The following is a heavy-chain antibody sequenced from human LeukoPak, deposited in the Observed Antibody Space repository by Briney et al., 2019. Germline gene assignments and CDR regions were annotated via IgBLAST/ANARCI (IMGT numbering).Heavy chain of an antibody. Sequence: SQTLSLTCTVSGGSISSGGYYWSWIRQPPGKGLEWIGYIYHSGSTYYNPSLKSRVTISVDRSKNQFSLKLSSVTAADTAVYYCARDLPGGNSGVWFDPWGQGTLVTVSS. CDR2: IYHSGST. CDR1: GGSISSGGYY. D-gene: IGHD4-23*01. V-gene: IGHV4-30-2*01. CDR3: ARDLPGGNSGVWFDP. J-gene: IGHJ5*02.